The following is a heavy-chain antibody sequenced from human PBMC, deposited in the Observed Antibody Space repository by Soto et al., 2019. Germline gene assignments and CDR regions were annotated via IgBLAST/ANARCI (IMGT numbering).Heavy chain of an antibody. J-gene: IGHJ4*02. Sequence: SETLSLTCTVSGGSISSSSYYWGWIRQPPGKGLEWIGSIYYSGNTYYNPSLKSRVTISVDTSKNQFSLRLSSVTAADTAVYYCARGVVPAALDYWGQGTLVTVSS. D-gene: IGHD2-2*01. CDR3: ARGVVPAALDY. CDR1: GGSISSSSYY. V-gene: IGHV4-39*01. CDR2: IYYSGNT.